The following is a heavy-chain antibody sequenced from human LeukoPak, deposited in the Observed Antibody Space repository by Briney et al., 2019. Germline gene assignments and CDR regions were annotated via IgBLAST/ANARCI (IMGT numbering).Heavy chain of an antibody. D-gene: IGHD1-7*01. V-gene: IGHV4-59*12. CDR3: ARDRITGTDDAFDI. J-gene: IGHJ3*02. CDR2: IYYSGST. Sequence: KPSETLSLTCTVSGGSISSYCWSWIRQPPGKGLEWIGYIYYSGSTNYNPSLKSRVTISVDTSKNQFSLKLSSVTAADTAVYYCARDRITGTDDAFDIWGQGTMVTVSS. CDR1: GGSISSYC.